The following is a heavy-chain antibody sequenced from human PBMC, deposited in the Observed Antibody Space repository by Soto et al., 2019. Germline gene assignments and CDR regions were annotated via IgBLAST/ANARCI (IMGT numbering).Heavy chain of an antibody. CDR3: ARDRNCGDYGFDY. Sequence: EVQLVESGGGLVQPGGSLRLSCAASGFTFSSYWMSWVRQAPGKGLEWVANIKQDGSEKYYVDSVKGRFTISRDNAKNSLYLQMSSLRAEDTAVYYCARDRNCGDYGFDYWGQGTLVTVSS. J-gene: IGHJ4*02. CDR2: IKQDGSEK. D-gene: IGHD4-17*01. V-gene: IGHV3-7*01. CDR1: GFTFSSYW.